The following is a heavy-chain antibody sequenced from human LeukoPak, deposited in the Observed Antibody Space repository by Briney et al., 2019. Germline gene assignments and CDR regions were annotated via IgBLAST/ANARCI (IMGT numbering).Heavy chain of an antibody. D-gene: IGHD3-16*01. CDR3: ATCQGGDLDGFES. J-gene: IGHJ4*02. Sequence: GGSLRLSCAASGFTFNDYFMTWIRRAPGKGLEWISYISRSGNIIYYADSVKGRFTISRDNAKNTLYLQMNSLRSEDTTLYYRATCQGGDLDGFESWGQGTLVTVSP. CDR2: ISRSGNII. V-gene: IGHV3-11*04. CDR1: GFTFNDYF.